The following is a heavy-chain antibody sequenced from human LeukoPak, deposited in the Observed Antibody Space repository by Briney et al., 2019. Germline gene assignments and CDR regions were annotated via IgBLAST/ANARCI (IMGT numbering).Heavy chain of an antibody. Sequence: GGSLRLSCAASGFTFSSYGMHWVRQAPDKGLEWVAVIWYDGSNKYYADSVKGRFTISRDNSKNTLYLQMNRLRAEDTAVYYCARDRSFGGSTFDIWGQGTMVTVSS. D-gene: IGHD3-16*01. J-gene: IGHJ3*02. CDR2: IWYDGSNK. CDR1: GFTFSSYG. V-gene: IGHV3-33*01. CDR3: ARDRSFGGSTFDI.